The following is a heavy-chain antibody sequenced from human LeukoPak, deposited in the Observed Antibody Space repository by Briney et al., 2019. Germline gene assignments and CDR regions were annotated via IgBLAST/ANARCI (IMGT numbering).Heavy chain of an antibody. Sequence: GSLRLSCAASGFTFSSNYMSWVRQAPGKGLEWIGYMYHSGSTNYNPSLKSRVTISVDTSQNQFYLKLSSVTAADTTVYYCARDGYSGSDALWGQGTLVTVSS. CDR1: GFTFSSNY. CDR2: MYHSGST. V-gene: IGHV4-59*01. J-gene: IGHJ4*02. D-gene: IGHD5-12*01. CDR3: ARDGYSGSDAL.